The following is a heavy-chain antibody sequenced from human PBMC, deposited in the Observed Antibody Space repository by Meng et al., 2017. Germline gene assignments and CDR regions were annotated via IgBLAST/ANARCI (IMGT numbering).Heavy chain of an antibody. CDR2: ISYDGSNK. CDR3: ARPLAPRRDGYNARSYYYYYGMDV. V-gene: IGHV3-30*04. Sequence: GESLKISCAASGFTFSSYAMHWVRQAPGKGLEWVAVISYDGSNKYYADSVKGRFTISRDNSKNTLYLQMNSLRAEDTAVYYCARPLAPRRDGYNARSYYYYYGMDVWGQGTMVTVSS. J-gene: IGHJ6*02. CDR1: GFTFSSYA. D-gene: IGHD5-24*01.